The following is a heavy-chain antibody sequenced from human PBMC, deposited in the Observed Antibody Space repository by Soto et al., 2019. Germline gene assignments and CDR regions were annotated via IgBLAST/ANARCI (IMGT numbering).Heavy chain of an antibody. J-gene: IGHJ5*02. D-gene: IGHD3-10*01. CDR1: GFTFSSYS. Sequence: EVQLVESGGGLVQPGGSLRLSCAASGFTFSSYSMNWVRQAPGKGLEWVSYISSSSSTIYYADSVKGRFTISRDNAKNSMYLQMNGLRAEDTAVYYCARERRVRGGWFDPWGQGTLVTVSS. CDR2: ISSSSSTI. V-gene: IGHV3-48*01. CDR3: ARERRVRGGWFDP.